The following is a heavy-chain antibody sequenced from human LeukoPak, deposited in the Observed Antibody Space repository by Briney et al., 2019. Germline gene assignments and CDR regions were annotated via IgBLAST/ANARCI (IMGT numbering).Heavy chain of an antibody. Sequence: GASVKVSCKASGYTFSNFGISWVRQAPGQGLEWMGWISGYNDDTHSAQKFQGRVTMTTDTSTNTAYMDLRSLRSDDTAVYYCAKDFYNSGGRWYDCFDIWGQGTMVTVSS. CDR3: AKDFYNSGGRWYDCFDI. CDR2: ISGYNDDT. J-gene: IGHJ3*02. D-gene: IGHD2-15*01. V-gene: IGHV1-18*01. CDR1: GYTFSNFG.